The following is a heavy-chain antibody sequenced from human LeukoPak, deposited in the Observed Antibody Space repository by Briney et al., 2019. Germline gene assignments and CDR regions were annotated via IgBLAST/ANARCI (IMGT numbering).Heavy chain of an antibody. J-gene: IGHJ4*02. CDR1: GYTFTSYG. CDR3: ARGFPPRRQYDSSGYYSYYFDY. D-gene: IGHD3-22*01. Sequence: ASVKVSCKTSGYTFTSYGISWVRQAPGQGLEWMGWISAYNGNTHSAQKLQGRVTMTTDTSTSTAYMELRSLRSDDTAVYYCARGFPPRRQYDSSGYYSYYFDYWGQGTLVTVSS. CDR2: ISAYNGNT. V-gene: IGHV1-18*01.